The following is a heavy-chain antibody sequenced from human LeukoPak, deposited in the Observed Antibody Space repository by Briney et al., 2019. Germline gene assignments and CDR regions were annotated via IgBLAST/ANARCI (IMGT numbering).Heavy chain of an antibody. CDR1: GFTFTDYY. CDR2: ISSSGNTI. Sequence: GXSLRLSCAASGFTFTDYYMSWIRQAPGKGLEWVSYISSSGNTIYYADSVKGGFTISREKDKNSLYLQMNSLRAEDTAVYYCARRTSGTYIVATYWGQGTLVTVSS. D-gene: IGHD5-12*01. V-gene: IGHV3-11*04. CDR3: ARRTSGTYIVATY. J-gene: IGHJ4*02.